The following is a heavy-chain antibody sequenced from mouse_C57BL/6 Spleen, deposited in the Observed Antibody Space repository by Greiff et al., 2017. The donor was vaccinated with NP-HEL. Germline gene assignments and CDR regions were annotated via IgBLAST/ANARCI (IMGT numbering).Heavy chain of an antibody. J-gene: IGHJ3*01. Sequence: VKLQESGAELVRPGTSVKMSCKASGYTFTNYWIGWAKQRPGHGLEWIGDIYPGGGYTNYNEKFKGKATLTADKSSSTAYMQFSSLTSEDSAIYYCARYDFYDGFPAWFAYWGQGTLVTVSA. D-gene: IGHD2-3*01. CDR2: IYPGGGYT. CDR1: GYTFTNYW. V-gene: IGHV1-63*01. CDR3: ARYDFYDGFPAWFAY.